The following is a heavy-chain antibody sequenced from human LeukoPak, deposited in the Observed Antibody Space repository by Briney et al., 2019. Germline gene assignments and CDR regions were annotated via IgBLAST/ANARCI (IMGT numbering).Heavy chain of an antibody. D-gene: IGHD3-16*01. CDR2: IRYDGINK. CDR1: GFTFSTHG. CDR3: ARRAGAYTHPYDY. J-gene: IGHJ4*02. V-gene: IGHV3-30*02. Sequence: PGGSLRLSCAASGFTFSTHGMHWVRQAPGKGLEWVAFIRYDGINKYYADSVKGRFTTSRDSFKNTLYLQMNSLRPEDTAVYYCARRAGAYTHPYDYWGQGTLVTVSS.